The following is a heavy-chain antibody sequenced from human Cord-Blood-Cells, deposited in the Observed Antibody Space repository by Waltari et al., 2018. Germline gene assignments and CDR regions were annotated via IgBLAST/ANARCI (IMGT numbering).Heavy chain of an antibody. Sequence: EVQLVQSGAEVKTPGESLKISCKGSGYSFTSYWIGWVRQRAGKGLEWMGRIYPGDVVTRYSPSFPGQVTISDAKSTSTDYLQGSSLKALDTAMYYCARGGFCPIDYWGQGSLVTVSS. D-gene: IGHD3-16*01. CDR1: GYSFTSYW. V-gene: IGHV5-51*01. CDR3: ARGGFCPIDY. J-gene: IGHJ4*02. CDR2: IYPGDVVT.